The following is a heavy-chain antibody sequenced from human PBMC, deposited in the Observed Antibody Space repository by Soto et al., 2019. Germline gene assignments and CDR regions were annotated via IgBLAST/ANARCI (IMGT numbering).Heavy chain of an antibody. J-gene: IGHJ4*02. D-gene: IGHD3-16*01. Sequence: SETLSLTCTVSGGSISSGDYYWSWIRQPPGKGLEWIGYIYYSGSTYYNPSLKSRVTISVDTSKNQFSLKLSSVTAADTAVYYCARDLGGGMTLDYWGQGTLVTVS. CDR2: IYYSGST. CDR3: ARDLGGGMTLDY. V-gene: IGHV4-30-4*01. CDR1: GGSISSGDYY.